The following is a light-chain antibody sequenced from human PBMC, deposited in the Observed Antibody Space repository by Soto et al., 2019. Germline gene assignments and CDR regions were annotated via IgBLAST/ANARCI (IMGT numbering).Light chain of an antibody. V-gene: IGKV3-15*01. CDR2: GAF. CDR3: QQYDKWPYT. Sequence: ENVLTQSPATLSVSPGERATLSRRTSQIIGTNLAWYQQKPGQAPRLLIYGAFIRAPGFPVRFRGTGSGSEFTLTISSLQSEDGALYYCQQYDKWPYTFGQGTKVDIK. J-gene: IGKJ2*01. CDR1: QIIGTN.